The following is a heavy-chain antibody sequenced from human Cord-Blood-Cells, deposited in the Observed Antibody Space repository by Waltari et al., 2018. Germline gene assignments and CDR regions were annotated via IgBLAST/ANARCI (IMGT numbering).Heavy chain of an antibody. CDR1: GFTFSSYG. CDR3: AKGRGTGITPLLD. V-gene: IGHV3-30*02. D-gene: IGHD1-26*01. Sequence: QVQLVESGGGVVQPGGSLRLSCAASGFTFSSYGMHWVRQAPGKGLEGVAFIRYDGSNKYYADSVKGRFTISRDNSKNTLYLQMNSLRAEDTAVYYCAKGRGTGITPLLDWGQGTLVTVSS. CDR2: IRYDGSNK. J-gene: IGHJ4*02.